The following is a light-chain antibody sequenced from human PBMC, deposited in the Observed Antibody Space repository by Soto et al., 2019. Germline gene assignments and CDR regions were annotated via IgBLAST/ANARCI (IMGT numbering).Light chain of an antibody. Sequence: DIVMTQSPDSLAVSLGERATINCKSSQGVLYSSNNKNYLAWYQQKPGQPPKLLIYWASTRESGVSDRFSGSGSGTDFTLTISSLQAEDVAVYYCQQYYSTPRTFGQETTVEIK. J-gene: IGKJ1*01. CDR1: QGVLYSSNNKNY. CDR3: QQYYSTPRT. V-gene: IGKV4-1*01. CDR2: WAS.